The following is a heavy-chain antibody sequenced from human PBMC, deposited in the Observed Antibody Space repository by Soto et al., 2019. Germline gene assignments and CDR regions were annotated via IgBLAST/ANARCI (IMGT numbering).Heavy chain of an antibody. Sequence: ASVKVSCKVSGYTLTELSMHWVRQAPGTGLEWMGGFDPEDGETIYAQKFQGRVTMTEDTSTDTAYMELSSLRSEDTAVYYCATVTGNYDFWSGYSLHYYGMDVWGQGTTVTVSS. CDR1: GYTLTELS. CDR2: FDPEDGET. V-gene: IGHV1-24*01. CDR3: ATVTGNYDFWSGYSLHYYGMDV. D-gene: IGHD3-3*01. J-gene: IGHJ6*02.